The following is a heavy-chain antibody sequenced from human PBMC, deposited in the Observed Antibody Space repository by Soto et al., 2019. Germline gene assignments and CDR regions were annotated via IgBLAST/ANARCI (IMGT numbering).Heavy chain of an antibody. CDR3: AREGVYYYGSGSLGDFNWFDP. Sequence: ASVKVSCKASGYTFTSYGISWVRQAPGQGLEWMGWISAYNGNTNYAQKLQGRVTMTTDTSTSTAYMELRSLRSDDTAVYYCAREGVYYYGSGSLGDFNWFDPWGQGTLVTVSS. J-gene: IGHJ5*02. CDR2: ISAYNGNT. CDR1: GYTFTSYG. D-gene: IGHD3-10*01. V-gene: IGHV1-18*01.